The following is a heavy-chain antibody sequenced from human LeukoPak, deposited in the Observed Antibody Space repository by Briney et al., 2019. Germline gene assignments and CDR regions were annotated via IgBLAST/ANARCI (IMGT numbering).Heavy chain of an antibody. V-gene: IGHV4-61*01. CDR1: GGSVSSGSYY. CDR2: IYDSGST. Sequence: SETLSLTCTVSGGSVSSGSYYWSWIRQPPGKGLEWIGYIYDSGSTNYNPSLKSRVTISVDTSKNQFSLKLSSVTAADTAVYYCARDPSGYFNYWGQGTLVTVSS. J-gene: IGHJ4*02. CDR3: ARDPSGYFNY. D-gene: IGHD3-22*01.